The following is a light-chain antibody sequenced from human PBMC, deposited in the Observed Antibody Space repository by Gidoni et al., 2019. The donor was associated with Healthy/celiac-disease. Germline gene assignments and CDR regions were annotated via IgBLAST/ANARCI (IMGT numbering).Light chain of an antibody. Sequence: DIQLTQSPSFLSASVGDRVTITCRDSQGISSYLAWYQQKPGKAPKLLIYAAPTLQSGVPSRFSGSGSGTEFTLTISSLQPEDFATYYCQQLTLGATFGPGTKVDIK. J-gene: IGKJ3*01. CDR1: QGISSY. V-gene: IGKV1-9*01. CDR2: AAP. CDR3: QQLTLGAT.